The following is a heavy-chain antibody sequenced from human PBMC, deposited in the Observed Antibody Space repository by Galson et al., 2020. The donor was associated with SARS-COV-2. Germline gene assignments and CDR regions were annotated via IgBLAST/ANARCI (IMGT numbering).Heavy chain of an antibody. CDR1: GIRFSNYY. J-gene: IGHJ3*02. V-gene: IGHV3-11*04. D-gene: IGHD2-15*01. Sequence: GGSLRLSCAASGIRFSNYYMSWIRQAPGKGLEWISYISSSGITISYADSVKGRFTISRDNAKNSLFLQMNSLRADDTAVYYCARGPEAPPDSSNAGDGFDIWGLGTNVTVSA. CDR2: ISSSGITI. CDR3: ARGPEAPPDSSNAGDGFDI.